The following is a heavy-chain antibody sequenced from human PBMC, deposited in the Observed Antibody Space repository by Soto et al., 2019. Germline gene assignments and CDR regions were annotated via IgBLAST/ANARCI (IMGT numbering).Heavy chain of an antibody. CDR3: AKDVDTVGLSDGSGYFDL. CDR1: GFIFRNYA. D-gene: IGHD3-22*01. J-gene: IGHJ4*02. CDR2: ISGSGVGT. Sequence: EVQLLESGGGSVQPGGSLRLSCEASGFIFRNYAMSWVRQAPGKGLEWVSSISGSGVGTYYADSVQGRFTISRDNSTNTLFLQLSSLRAEDTALYYCAKDVDTVGLSDGSGYFDLWGQGALVNVSS. V-gene: IGHV3-23*01.